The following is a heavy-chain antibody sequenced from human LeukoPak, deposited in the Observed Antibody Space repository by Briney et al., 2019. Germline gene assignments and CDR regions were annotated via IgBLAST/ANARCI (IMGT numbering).Heavy chain of an antibody. J-gene: IGHJ4*02. V-gene: IGHV3-48*03. Sequence: GGSLRLSCAASGFTFSSYEMHWVRQAPGKGLEWVSYISSSGSTIYYADSLKGRFTISRDNAKNSLYLQMNSLRAEDTAVYYCARGTMFPYYFDYWGQGTLVTVSS. CDR3: ARGTMFPYYFDY. CDR1: GFTFSSYE. CDR2: ISSSGSTI. D-gene: IGHD3-10*02.